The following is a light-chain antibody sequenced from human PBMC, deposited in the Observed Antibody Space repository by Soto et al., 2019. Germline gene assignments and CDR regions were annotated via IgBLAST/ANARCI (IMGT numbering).Light chain of an antibody. V-gene: IGKV3-20*01. CDR1: QSVSSSY. J-gene: IGKJ1*01. Sequence: EIVMTQSPCTLSLSPGERATLSCRASQSVSSSYLAWYQQKPGQAPRLLIYRTSNRATGIPDRFSGSGSGTDFTLTISRLEPEDFAVYYCQQYGSLPPWTFGQGTKVDIK. CDR3: QQYGSLPPWT. CDR2: RTS.